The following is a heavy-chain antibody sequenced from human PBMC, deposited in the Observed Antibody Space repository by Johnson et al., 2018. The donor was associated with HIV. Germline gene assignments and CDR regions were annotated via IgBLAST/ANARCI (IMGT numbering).Heavy chain of an antibody. Sequence: QLVESGGGLVQPGGSLRLSCAASGFTVSSNYMSWVRQAPGKGLEWVSLIYIDGSTFYADPVKGRFTISRDNSKNTLYLQMNSLRVEDTAVYYCARGPWDDAFDIWGQGTMVTVSS. V-gene: IGHV3-66*02. CDR1: GFTVSSNY. CDR2: IYIDGST. CDR3: ARGPWDDAFDI. D-gene: IGHD1-26*01. J-gene: IGHJ3*02.